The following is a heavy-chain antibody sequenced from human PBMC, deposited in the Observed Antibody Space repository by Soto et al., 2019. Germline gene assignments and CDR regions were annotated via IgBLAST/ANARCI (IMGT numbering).Heavy chain of an antibody. CDR3: ARESGLLMGAAGAFDV. J-gene: IGHJ3*01. CDR1: GGAISSGGYY. D-gene: IGHD1-26*01. CDR2: IYYSGST. V-gene: IGHV4-31*03. Sequence: SETLSLTCTVSGGAISSGGYYWTWIRQPPGKGLEWIGYIYYSGSTYYNPSLKSRVTISVDMSENQFSLRLTSLTAAGTAVYYCARESGLLMGAAGAFDVWGQGTMVTVSS.